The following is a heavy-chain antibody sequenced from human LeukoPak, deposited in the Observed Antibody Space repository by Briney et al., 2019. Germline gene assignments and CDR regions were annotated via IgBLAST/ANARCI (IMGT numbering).Heavy chain of an antibody. CDR2: IIPIFGTA. V-gene: IGHV1-69*05. CDR1: GGTFSSYA. J-gene: IGHJ5*02. D-gene: IGHD3-22*01. CDR3: AREGEDSSGYYRAANWFDP. Sequence: SVKVSCKASGGTFSSYAISWVRQAPGQGLEWMGGIIPIFGTANYAQKLQGRVTMTTDTSTSTAYMELRSLRSDDTAVYYCAREGEDSSGYYRAANWFDPWGQGTLVTVSS.